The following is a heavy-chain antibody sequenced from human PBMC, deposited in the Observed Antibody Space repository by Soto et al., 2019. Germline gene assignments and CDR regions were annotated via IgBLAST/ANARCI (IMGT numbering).Heavy chain of an antibody. CDR2: FFYTGST. V-gene: IGHV4-59*01. D-gene: IGHD5-12*01. CDR3: ARSRDGYNLNPIDQ. CDR1: TGSTNSFY. Sequence: QVQLQVSGPGLVKPSATLSLSYTVSTGSTNSFYWSWIRQPPGKGLQWLGYFFYTGSTNHNPSLKSRVTISLDMSSNQFSLRLSSVTAADTAMYYCARSRDGYNLNPIDQWGQGLLVTVSS. J-gene: IGHJ4*02.